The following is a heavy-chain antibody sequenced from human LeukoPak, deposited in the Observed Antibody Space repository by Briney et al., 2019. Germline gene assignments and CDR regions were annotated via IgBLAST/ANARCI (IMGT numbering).Heavy chain of an antibody. D-gene: IGHD1-26*01. J-gene: IGHJ4*02. CDR1: GFTFANYG. Sequence: GGSLRLSCAAPGFTFANYGMTWVRQAPGKGPEWVSAISGSGTYTHYADSVKGRFTISRDNFKNTLHLQMNNLRAEDTAVYYCAKVPYENYYYYFDYWGQGALVTVSS. CDR2: ISGSGTYT. V-gene: IGHV3-23*01. CDR3: AKVPYENYYYYFDY.